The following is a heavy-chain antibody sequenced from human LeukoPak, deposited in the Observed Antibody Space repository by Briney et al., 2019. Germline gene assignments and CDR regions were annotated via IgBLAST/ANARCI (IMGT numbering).Heavy chain of an antibody. CDR3: ARDISRMAGLYYFDA. V-gene: IGHV1-2*02. D-gene: IGHD3/OR15-3a*01. J-gene: IGHJ4*02. Sequence: ASVNVSSMASGYTFTDYYMHWVRQAPGQGLEWMGWVHPRTGGTKSAQKFQGRVTMTLDTSITTAYMELRSLTADDTAVYYCARDISRMAGLYYFDAWGQGTLVTVSS. CDR1: GYTFTDYY. CDR2: VHPRTGGT.